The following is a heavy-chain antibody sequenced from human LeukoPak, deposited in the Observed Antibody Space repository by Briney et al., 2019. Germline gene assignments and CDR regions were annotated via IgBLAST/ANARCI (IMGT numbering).Heavy chain of an antibody. CDR2: IYHSGST. J-gene: IGHJ4*02. Sequence: PSETLSLTCAVSGYSISSGYYWGWIRQPPGKGLEWIGSIYHSGSTYYNPSLKSRVTISVDTSKNQFSLKLSSVTAADTAVYYCASSKLRFLEWLRSRFDYWGQGTLVTVSS. CDR3: ASSKLRFLEWLRSRFDY. V-gene: IGHV4-38-2*01. CDR1: GYSISSGYY. D-gene: IGHD3-3*01.